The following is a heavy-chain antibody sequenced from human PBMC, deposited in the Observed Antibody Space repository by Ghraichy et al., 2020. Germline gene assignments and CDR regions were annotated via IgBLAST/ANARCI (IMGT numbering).Heavy chain of an antibody. CDR1: GFTFSSYR. Sequence: GGSLRLSCAASGFTFSSYRMSWVRQAPGKGLEWVANIKQDGSEKYYVDSVKGRFTISRDNAKNSLYLQMNSLRAEDTAVYYCARDGVSDAFDIWGQGTMVTVSS. CDR2: IKQDGSEK. D-gene: IGHD5/OR15-5a*01. J-gene: IGHJ3*02. CDR3: ARDGVSDAFDI. V-gene: IGHV3-7*03.